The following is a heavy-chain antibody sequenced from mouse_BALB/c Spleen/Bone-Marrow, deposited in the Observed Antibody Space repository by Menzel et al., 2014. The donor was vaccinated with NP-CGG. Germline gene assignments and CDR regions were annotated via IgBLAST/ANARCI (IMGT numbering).Heavy chain of an antibody. CDR2: IRKKANGTKT. CDR1: GFTFTNYT. Sequence: EVMLVESGGGLVQPGGSLRLSCATSGFTFTNYTMTWVRKPPEKQLEGLGFIRKKANGTKTEYSASVKGRFTISRDNSQSILYPQMNTLRAEDSATYYCARDRNYGSSWYFDVWGAGTTVTVSS. V-gene: IGHV7-3*02. J-gene: IGHJ1*01. D-gene: IGHD1-1*01. CDR3: ARDRNYGSSWYFDV.